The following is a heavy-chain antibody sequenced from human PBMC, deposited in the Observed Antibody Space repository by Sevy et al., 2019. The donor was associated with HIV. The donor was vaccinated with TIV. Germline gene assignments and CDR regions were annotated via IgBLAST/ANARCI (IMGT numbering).Heavy chain of an antibody. V-gene: IGHV3-48*02. J-gene: IGHJ4*02. CDR2: ISSSSSTI. D-gene: IGHD6-13*01. CDR3: ARDSVSCWYRGYFDY. Sequence: GGSLRLSCAASGFTFSSYSMNWVRQAPGKGLEWVSYISSSSSTIYYADSLKGRFTISRDNAKNSLYLQMNSLRDEDTAVYYCARDSVSCWYRGYFDYWGQGTLVTVSS. CDR1: GFTFSSYS.